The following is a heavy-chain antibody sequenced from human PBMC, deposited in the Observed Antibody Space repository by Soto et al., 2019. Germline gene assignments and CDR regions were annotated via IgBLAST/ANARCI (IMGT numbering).Heavy chain of an antibody. Sequence: QVQLVQSGAEVKKPGSSVKVSCKASGGTFSSYAISWVRQAPGQGLEWMGGIIPIFGTANYAQKFQGRVTITADESTSTAYMELSSLRSEDTAVYYRARPAVAATGLDYYFDYWGQGTLVTVSS. D-gene: IGHD2-15*01. CDR3: ARPAVAATGLDYYFDY. CDR1: GGTFSSYA. CDR2: IIPIFGTA. J-gene: IGHJ4*02. V-gene: IGHV1-69*01.